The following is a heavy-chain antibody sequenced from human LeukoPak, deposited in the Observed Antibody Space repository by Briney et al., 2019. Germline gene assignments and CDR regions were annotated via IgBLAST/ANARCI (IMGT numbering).Heavy chain of an antibody. CDR2: INPNSGGT. CDR1: GYTFTVYY. V-gene: IGHV1-2*02. D-gene: IGHD3-9*01. CDR3: ARTRSILRYFVWLFSG. Sequence: ASVNVSCKASGYTFTVYYMHWVPQAPGQGLECMGWINPNSGGTNYTQNFQGKVTMSRDTSISTPYMELSRLRSDDTAVYLCARTRSILRYFVWLFSGWGQGTLVSVSS. J-gene: IGHJ4*02.